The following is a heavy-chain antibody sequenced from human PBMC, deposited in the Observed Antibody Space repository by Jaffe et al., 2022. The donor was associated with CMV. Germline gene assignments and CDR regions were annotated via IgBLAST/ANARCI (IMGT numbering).Heavy chain of an antibody. Sequence: QVQLVQSGAEVKKPGASVKVSCKASGYTFTSYYMHWVRQAPGQGLEWMGIINPSGGSTSYAQKFQGRVTMTRDTSTSTVYMELSSLRSEDTAVYYCARPSSNYYDSSGYYYFDYWGQGTLVTVSS. CDR3: ARPSSNYYDSSGYYYFDY. CDR1: GYTFTSYY. D-gene: IGHD3-22*01. V-gene: IGHV1-46*01. J-gene: IGHJ4*02. CDR2: INPSGGST.